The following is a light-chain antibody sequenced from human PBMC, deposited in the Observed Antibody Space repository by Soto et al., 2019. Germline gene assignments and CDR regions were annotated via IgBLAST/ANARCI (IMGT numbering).Light chain of an antibody. CDR3: SSYTSSGTPV. V-gene: IGLV2-8*01. CDR1: SSDIGGYDS. Sequence: QSALTQSPSASGSPGQSVTISCTGTSSDIGGYDSVSWYQQHPGKAPKVMIYDVSKRPSGVPDRFSGSKSGNTASLTISGLQAEDEADYYCSSYTSSGTPVFGTGTKLTVL. J-gene: IGLJ1*01. CDR2: DVS.